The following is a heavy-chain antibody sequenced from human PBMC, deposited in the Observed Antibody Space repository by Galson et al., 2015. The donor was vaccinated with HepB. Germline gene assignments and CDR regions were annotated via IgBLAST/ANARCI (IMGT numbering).Heavy chain of an antibody. Sequence: SLRLSCAASGFTFSSNGMHWARQAPGKGLEWVAVISYDGSNKYYADSVKGRFTISRDNSKNTLYLQMNSLRAEDTAVYYCAIPVAGTAVDYWGQGTLVTVSS. D-gene: IGHD6-19*01. CDR1: GFTFSSNG. CDR2: ISYDGSNK. CDR3: AIPVAGTAVDY. V-gene: IGHV3-30*03. J-gene: IGHJ4*02.